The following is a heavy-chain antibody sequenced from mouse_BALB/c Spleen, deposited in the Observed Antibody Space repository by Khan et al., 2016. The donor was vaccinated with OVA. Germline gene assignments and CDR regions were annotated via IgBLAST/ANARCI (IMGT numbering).Heavy chain of an antibody. CDR2: IIYSGYT. J-gene: IGHJ3*01. Sequence: EVQLQESGPSLVKPSQTLSLTCSVTGDSITRGSWNWIRKFPGNKLEYMGYIIYSGYTYYNPSLHSRISITGNTSENQDYLQLSSVTDEDTATYYCARATDRYAFVYWGQGTLVTVSA. CDR3: ARATDRYAFVY. V-gene: IGHV3-8*02. D-gene: IGHD2-14*01. CDR1: GDSITRGS.